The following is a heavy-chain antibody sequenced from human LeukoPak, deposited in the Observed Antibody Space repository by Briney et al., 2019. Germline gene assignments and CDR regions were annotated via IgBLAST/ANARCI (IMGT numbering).Heavy chain of an antibody. CDR1: GYTFTGYY. D-gene: IGHD2-2*01. Sequence: ASVKVSCKASGYTFTGYYMHWVRQAPGQGLEWMGWINPNSGGTNYAQKFQGRVTMTRDTSISTAYMEPSRLRSDDTAVYYCARGPSRVVPAAIVDYWGQGTLVTVSS. J-gene: IGHJ4*02. CDR3: ARGPSRVVPAAIVDY. V-gene: IGHV1-2*02. CDR2: INPNSGGT.